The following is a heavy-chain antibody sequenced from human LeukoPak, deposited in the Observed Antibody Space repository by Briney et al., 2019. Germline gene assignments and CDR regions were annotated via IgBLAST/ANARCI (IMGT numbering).Heavy chain of an antibody. CDR3: ASCYYDSSGYYYFDY. J-gene: IGHJ4*02. CDR2: IKPSSGAT. CDR1: GYTFSGHY. D-gene: IGHD3-22*01. Sequence: ASVKVSYKASGYTFSGHYVHWVRQAPGQGLEWMGWIKPSSGATNYAQKFRGRVTMTRDTSNRTSYMELSRLRSDDTALYYCASCYYDSSGYYYFDYWGQGTLVTVSS. V-gene: IGHV1-2*02.